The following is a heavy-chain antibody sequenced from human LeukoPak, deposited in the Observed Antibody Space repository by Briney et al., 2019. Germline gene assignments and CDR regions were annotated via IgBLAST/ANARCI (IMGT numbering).Heavy chain of an antibody. CDR1: GGSISSGDYS. CDR2: IYHSGST. J-gene: IGHJ4*02. CDR3: ARDPGPCGGDCYSS. D-gene: IGHD2-21*02. V-gene: IGHV4-30-2*01. Sequence: SQTLSLTCAVSGGSISSGDYSWSWIRQPPGKSLEWIGYIYHSGSTNYNPSLKSRVTISVDKSKNQFSLKLSSVTAADTAVYYCARDPGPCGGDCYSSWGQGTLVTVSS.